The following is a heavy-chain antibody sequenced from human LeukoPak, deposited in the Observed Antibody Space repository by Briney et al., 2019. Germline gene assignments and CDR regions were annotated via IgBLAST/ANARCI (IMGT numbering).Heavy chain of an antibody. D-gene: IGHD6-13*01. V-gene: IGHV3-9*01. CDR3: AKEMYSSSFYYYYGMDV. CDR1: GFTFDDYA. J-gene: IGHJ6*02. Sequence: GRSLRLSCAASGFTFDDYAMHWVRQAPGKGLEWVSGISWNSGSIGYADSVKGRFTISRDNAKNSLYLQMNSLRAEDTALYYCAKEMYSSSFYYYYGMDVWGQGTTGTVSS. CDR2: ISWNSGSI.